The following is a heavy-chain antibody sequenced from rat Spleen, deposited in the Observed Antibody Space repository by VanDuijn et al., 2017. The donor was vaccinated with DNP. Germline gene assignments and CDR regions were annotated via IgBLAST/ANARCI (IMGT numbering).Heavy chain of an antibody. CDR3: TRRSAEGISWFAY. Sequence: EVQLVESGGGLVQPGRSLKLSCVVSGITFSDHHMAWVRQAPKKGLEWVGTISYDRSDTYYRDSVKGRFTISRDNAKSTLYLQMNSLRSEDTATYYCTRRSAEGISWFAYWGQGTLVTVSS. D-gene: IGHD1-11*01. J-gene: IGHJ3*01. V-gene: IGHV5-7*01. CDR2: ISYDRSDT. CDR1: GITFSDHH.